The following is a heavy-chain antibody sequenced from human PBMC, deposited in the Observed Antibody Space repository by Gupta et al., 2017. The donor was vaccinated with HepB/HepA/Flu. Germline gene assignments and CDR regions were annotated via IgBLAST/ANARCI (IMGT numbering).Heavy chain of an antibody. CDR1: GGSFSGNY. V-gene: IGHV4-34*01. CDR2: INPGGIA. J-gene: IGHJ4*02. CDR3: ARGPLTGTTRQFDD. Sequence: QVQLQQWGAGLLKPSETLSLICAVYGGSFSGNYWRWVRQSPEKGLEWIGEINPGGIAKYNPSLKSRVTMSRDTSKNHLSLKLSSVTAADTAVYYCARGPLTGTTRQFDDWGQGTQVTVSS. D-gene: IGHD1/OR15-1a*01.